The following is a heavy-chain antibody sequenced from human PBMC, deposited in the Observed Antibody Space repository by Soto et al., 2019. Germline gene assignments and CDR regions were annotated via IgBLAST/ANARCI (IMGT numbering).Heavy chain of an antibody. Sequence: QVQLVQSGAEVKKPGASVKVSCKASGYTFTSYAMHWVRQAPGQRLEWMGWINAGNGNTKYSQKFQGRVTITRDTSAITAYRELSRLRSEDTDVYSWARGGRHYWFFDLWGRGTLVTVSS. CDR2: INAGNGNT. CDR3: ARGGRHYWFFDL. CDR1: GYTFTSYA. D-gene: IGHD1-26*01. V-gene: IGHV1-3*01. J-gene: IGHJ2*01.